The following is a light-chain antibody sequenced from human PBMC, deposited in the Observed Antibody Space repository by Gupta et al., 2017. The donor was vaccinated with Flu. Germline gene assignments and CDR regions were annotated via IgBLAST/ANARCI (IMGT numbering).Light chain of an antibody. CDR1: SSNIGAGYD. V-gene: IGLV1-40*01. CDR3: QSYDNSLSGLKV. CDR2: DNS. Sequence: SVLTQPPSVSGAPGPRVTNSCTGNSSNIGAGYDVHWYQQLPATAPKLLLYDNSNRPSGVPAGFSCSTSGASAATAITRLPAEDEAGYYCQSYDNSLSGLKVFGGGTKLTVL. J-gene: IGLJ3*02.